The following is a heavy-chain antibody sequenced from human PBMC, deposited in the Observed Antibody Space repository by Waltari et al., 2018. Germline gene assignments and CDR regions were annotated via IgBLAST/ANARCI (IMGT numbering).Heavy chain of an antibody. CDR3: ASPMGVGPLTRYDGLDV. D-gene: IGHD3-16*01. CDR2: CTPIFATP. Sequence: QVQLVQSGAEVKQPGSSVRVSCRASGGSFNTYSLSWVRQAPGQGLEWMGGCTPIFATPHYAQKFQGRVTITADESTSTTYMDLTSLRADDTAVYYCASPMGVGPLTRYDGLDVWGQGTTVIVSS. V-gene: IGHV1-69*01. CDR1: GGSFNTYS. J-gene: IGHJ6*02.